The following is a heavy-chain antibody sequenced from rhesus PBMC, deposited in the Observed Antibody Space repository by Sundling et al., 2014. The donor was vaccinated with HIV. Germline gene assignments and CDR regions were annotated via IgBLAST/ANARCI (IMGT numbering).Heavy chain of an antibody. J-gene: IGHJ4*01. D-gene: IGHD5-42*01. Sequence: QVQLQESGPGLVKPSETLSLTCAVSGGSFSGYYWAWIRQAPGKGLEWIGYIHGRGTSTNYNPSLKSRVTISRDTSKNQFSLKLSSVTAADTAVYYCARERGSRVDFWGQGVLVTVSS. V-gene: IGHV4-165*01. CDR1: GGSFSGYY. CDR2: IHGRGTST. CDR3: ARERGSRVDF.